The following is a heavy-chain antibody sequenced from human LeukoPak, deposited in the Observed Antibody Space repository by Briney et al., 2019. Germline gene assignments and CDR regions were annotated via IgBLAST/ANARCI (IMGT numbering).Heavy chain of an antibody. V-gene: IGHV1-18*01. CDR1: GGTFSSYT. CDR2: ISAYNGNT. J-gene: IGHJ4*02. D-gene: IGHD3-22*01. Sequence: GASVKVSCKASGGTFSSYTISWVRQAPGQGLEWMGWISAYNGNTNYAQKLQGRVTMTTDTSTSTAYMELRSLRSDDTAVYYCARPLFTYDSSGYYLDYWGQGTLVTVSS. CDR3: ARPLFTYDSSGYYLDY.